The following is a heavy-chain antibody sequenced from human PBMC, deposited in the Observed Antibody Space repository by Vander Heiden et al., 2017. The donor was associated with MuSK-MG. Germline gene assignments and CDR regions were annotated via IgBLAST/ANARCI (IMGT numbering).Heavy chain of an antibody. Sequence: EVQLLESGGGLVQPGGSLRLSCAASGFTFSSYIMSWVRQAPGKGLEWVSAIGGSGGSTYYADSVKCRFTISRDNAKNTLYLQMNSLRAEDTAVYYCVRRYCSSTSCYYFDYWGQGTLVTVSS. CDR1: GFTFSSYI. J-gene: IGHJ4*02. CDR3: VRRYCSSTSCYYFDY. V-gene: IGHV3-23*01. D-gene: IGHD2-2*01. CDR2: IGGSGGST.